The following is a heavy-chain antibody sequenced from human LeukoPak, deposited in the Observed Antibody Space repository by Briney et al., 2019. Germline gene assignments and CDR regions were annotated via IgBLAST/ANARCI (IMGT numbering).Heavy chain of an antibody. V-gene: IGHV3-23*01. CDR1: GFTFKNHA. J-gene: IGHJ6*02. CDR3: ANLIIDGPRYYYYGMDV. CDR2: ILASGGGDST. Sequence: GGSLRLSCAASGFTFKNHAMSWVRQAPGKGLEWVSAILASGGGDSTYTADSMKGRFTISRDNSKDMLYLQIDSLRAEDTAIYYCANLIIDGPRYYYYGMDVWGQGTTVTVSS. D-gene: IGHD3-10*01.